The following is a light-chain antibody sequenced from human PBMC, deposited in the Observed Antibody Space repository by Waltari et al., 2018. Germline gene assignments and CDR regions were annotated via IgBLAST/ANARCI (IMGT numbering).Light chain of an antibody. Sequence: IVMTQSTDSLAVSLGERDTINCKSRQSLLYSSNNKNYLAWYQQKSGQPPKRLIYWAATRESGVPDRFSGSGSGTDFTLSISILQAEDVALYYCHQYYHTPPTFGGGTKVEIK. CDR2: WAA. CDR3: HQYYHTPPT. J-gene: IGKJ4*01. V-gene: IGKV4-1*01. CDR1: QSLLYSSNNKNY.